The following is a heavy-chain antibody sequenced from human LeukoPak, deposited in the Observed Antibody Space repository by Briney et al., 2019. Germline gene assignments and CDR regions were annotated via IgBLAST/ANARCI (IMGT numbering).Heavy chain of an antibody. J-gene: IGHJ3*02. CDR3: ARVRMGAFDI. CDR1: GFTFSSYG. CDR2: IRYDGTNK. Sequence: GGSLRLSCAASGFTFSSYGMHWVRQAPGKGLEWVAFIRYDGTNKYYADSVEGRFTISRDNSKNTLYLQMNSLRAEDTAVYYCARVRMGAFDIWGQGTMVTVSS. D-gene: IGHD2-8*01. V-gene: IGHV3-30*02.